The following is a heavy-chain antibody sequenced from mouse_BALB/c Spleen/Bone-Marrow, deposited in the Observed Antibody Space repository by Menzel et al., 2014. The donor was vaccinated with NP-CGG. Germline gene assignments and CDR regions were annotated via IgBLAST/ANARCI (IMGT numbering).Heavy chain of an antibody. J-gene: IGHJ2*01. V-gene: IGHV5-12-2*01. CDR1: GFTFSSYT. Sequence: EVTLVESGGGLVQPGGSLKLPCAASGFTFSSYTMSWVRQTPEKRLEWVAYISNGGGSTYYPDTVKGRFTISRDNAKNTLYLLMSSLKSEDTAMYYCARGGYYFDYWGQGTTLTVSS. CDR3: ARGGYYFDY. CDR2: ISNGGGST.